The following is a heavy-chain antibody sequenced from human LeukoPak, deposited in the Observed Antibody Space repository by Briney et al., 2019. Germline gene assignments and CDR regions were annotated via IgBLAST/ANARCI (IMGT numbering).Heavy chain of an antibody. J-gene: IGHJ2*01. CDR2: IKEDGSEK. CDR3: ARPSTTMVIHWYFDL. CDR1: GFTFSSYW. Sequence: PGGSLRLSCAASGFTFSSYWMNWVRQAPGKGLEWVADIKEDGSEKFYGDSVKGRFTISRDNAKNSLYLQMNSLRAEDTAVYYCARPSTTMVIHWYFDLWGRGTLVTVSS. V-gene: IGHV3-7*01. D-gene: IGHD5-18*01.